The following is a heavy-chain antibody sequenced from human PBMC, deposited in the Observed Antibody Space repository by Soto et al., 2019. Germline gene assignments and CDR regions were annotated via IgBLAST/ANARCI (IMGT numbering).Heavy chain of an antibody. CDR3: ARANYTAAILF. J-gene: IGHJ4*02. D-gene: IGHD2-2*01. CDR2: INPYNGST. Sequence: ASVKVSCKASGYTFTSYGISWVRQAPGQGLEWMGIINPYNGSTNYAQKFQGRVTMTRDTSTSTVYMELSSLRSEDTAVYYCARANYTAAILFWGQGTLVTVSS. V-gene: IGHV1-18*01. CDR1: GYTFTSYG.